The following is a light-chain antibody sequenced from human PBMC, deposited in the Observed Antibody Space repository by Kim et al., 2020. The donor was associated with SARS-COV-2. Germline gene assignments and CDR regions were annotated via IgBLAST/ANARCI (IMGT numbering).Light chain of an antibody. CDR2: KAS. J-gene: IGKJ2*03. CDR3: QQYNSYPYS. CDR1: QSSSSW. Sequence: SASVGDRVTITCRASQSSSSWFDWYQQKPGKAPNLLIYKASSLESGVPSRFSGSGSGTEFTLTISSLQPDDFATYYCQQYNSYPYSFGQGTKLE. V-gene: IGKV1-5*03.